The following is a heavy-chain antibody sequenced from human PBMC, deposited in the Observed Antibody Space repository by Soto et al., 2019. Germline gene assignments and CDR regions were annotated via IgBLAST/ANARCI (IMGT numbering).Heavy chain of an antibody. Sequence: QVQLVESGGGVVQPGRSLRLSCAASGFTFSSYAMHWVRQAPGKGLEWVAVISYDGSNKYYADSVKGRFTISRDNSKNTLYLQMNSLRAEDTAVYYCARALESYTLHYYFDYWGQGTLVTVSS. CDR2: ISYDGSNK. CDR1: GFTFSSYA. J-gene: IGHJ4*02. V-gene: IGHV3-30-3*01. CDR3: ARALESYTLHYYFDY. D-gene: IGHD3-10*01.